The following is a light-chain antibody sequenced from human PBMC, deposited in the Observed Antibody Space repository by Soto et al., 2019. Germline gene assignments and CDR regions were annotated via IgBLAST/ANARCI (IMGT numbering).Light chain of an antibody. CDR1: QSVSSY. CDR3: QQRSNWPPSIT. Sequence: EIVLTQSPATLSLSPGERSTLSCRASQSVSSYLAWYQQKPGQAPRLLMYEASNRATGTPARFSGSGSGTDFTLTISSLEPEDFAVYYCQQRSNWPPSITFGQGTRLEIK. CDR2: EAS. V-gene: IGKV3-11*01. J-gene: IGKJ5*01.